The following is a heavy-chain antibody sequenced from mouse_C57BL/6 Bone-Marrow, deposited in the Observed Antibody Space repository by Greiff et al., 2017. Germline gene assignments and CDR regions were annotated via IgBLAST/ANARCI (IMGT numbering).Heavy chain of an antibody. CDR1: GYTFTSYT. CDR3: AGLYDYDCKAWFAY. Sequence: QVQLQQSGAELARPGASVKMSCKASGYTFTSYTMHWVKQRPGQGLEWIGYINPSSGYTKYNQKFKDKATLTADKSSSTAYMQLSSLTSEDSAVYYCAGLYDYDCKAWFAYWGQGTLVTVSA. V-gene: IGHV1-4*01. J-gene: IGHJ3*01. CDR2: INPSSGYT. D-gene: IGHD2-4*01.